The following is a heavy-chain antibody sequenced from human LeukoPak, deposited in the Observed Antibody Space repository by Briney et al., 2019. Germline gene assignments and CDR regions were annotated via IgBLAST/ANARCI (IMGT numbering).Heavy chain of an antibody. V-gene: IGHV3-9*01. Sequence: GGSLRLSCAASGFTFDDYAMHWVRQAPGKGLEWVSGISWNSGSIGYADSVKGRFTISSDNAKNSLYLQMNSLRAEDTALYYCAKGPFPGYYDSSGYYNYWGQGTLVTVSS. D-gene: IGHD3-22*01. J-gene: IGHJ4*02. CDR3: AKGPFPGYYDSSGYYNY. CDR1: GFTFDDYA. CDR2: ISWNSGSI.